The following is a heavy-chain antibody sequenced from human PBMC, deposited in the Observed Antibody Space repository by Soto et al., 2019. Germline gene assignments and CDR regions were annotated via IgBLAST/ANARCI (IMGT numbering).Heavy chain of an antibody. Sequence: EVQLVESGGGLVQPGGSLRLSCAVSGFTLSDHYIDWVRQVPGQGLEWVGRSKNKANRYSTEYAASVRGRFAISRDDSGNSVYLQMSSLKSDDTAVYYCASIRTVMGYWGQGTLVTVSS. V-gene: IGHV3-72*01. CDR3: ASIRTVMGY. CDR1: GFTLSDHY. D-gene: IGHD3-10*01. CDR2: SKNKANRYST. J-gene: IGHJ4*02.